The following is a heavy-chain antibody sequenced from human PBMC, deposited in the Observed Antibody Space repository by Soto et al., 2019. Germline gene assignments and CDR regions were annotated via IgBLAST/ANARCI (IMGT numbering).Heavy chain of an antibody. J-gene: IGHJ3*02. D-gene: IGHD6-6*01. CDR1: GGSFSGYY. V-gene: IGHV4-34*01. CDR3: ARARPVLTRIAALGTYAFDI. Sequence: PSETLSLTCAVYGGSFSGYYWSWIRQPPGKGLEWIGEINHSGSTNYNPSLKSRVTISVDRSKNQFSLKLSSVTAADTAVYYCARARPVLTRIAALGTYAFDIWGQGTMVTVSS. CDR2: INHSGST.